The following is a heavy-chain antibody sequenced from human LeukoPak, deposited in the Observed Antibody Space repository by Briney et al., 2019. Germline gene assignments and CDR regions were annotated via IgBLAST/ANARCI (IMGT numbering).Heavy chain of an antibody. J-gene: IGHJ4*02. CDR2: ISYDGSNK. CDR1: GFTFSNYA. V-gene: IGHV3-30-3*01. Sequence: PGGSLRLSCAASGFTFSNYAMHWVRQPPGKGLEWVALISYDGSNKYYADSVKGRFTISRDNSKNTMYLQMNSLRAEDTAVYYCARDLYYYGSGSLPDYWGQGTLVTVSS. CDR3: ARDLYYYGSGSLPDY. D-gene: IGHD3-10*01.